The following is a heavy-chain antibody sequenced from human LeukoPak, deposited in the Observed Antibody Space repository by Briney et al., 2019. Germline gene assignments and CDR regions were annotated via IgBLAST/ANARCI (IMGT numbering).Heavy chain of an antibody. V-gene: IGHV3-7*01. CDR1: GFTLSSHW. D-gene: IGHD2-21*02. Sequence: GGSLRLSCAASGFTLSSHWMSWVRQAPGKGLEWVANIKKDGSEKYYADAVKGRFTISRDNAKNSVYLQMNSLRVEDTAVYYCAKDIVGGGDDYWGQGTLVTVSS. CDR3: AKDIVGGGDDY. CDR2: IKKDGSEK. J-gene: IGHJ4*02.